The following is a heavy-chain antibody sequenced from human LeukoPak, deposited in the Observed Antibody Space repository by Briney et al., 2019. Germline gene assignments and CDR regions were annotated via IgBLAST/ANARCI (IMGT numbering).Heavy chain of an antibody. V-gene: IGHV3-33*01. J-gene: IGHJ5*02. CDR3: AREYSNYVDWFDP. D-gene: IGHD4-11*01. Sequence: PGGSLRLSCAASGFTFSSYGMHWVRQAPGKGLEWMAVIWYDGSNKYYADSVKGRFTISRDNSKNTLYLQMNSLRAEDTAAYYCAREYSNYVDWFDPWGQGTLVTVSS. CDR2: IWYDGSNK. CDR1: GFTFSSYG.